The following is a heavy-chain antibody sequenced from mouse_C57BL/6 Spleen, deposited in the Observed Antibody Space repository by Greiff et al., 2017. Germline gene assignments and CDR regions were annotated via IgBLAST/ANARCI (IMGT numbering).Heavy chain of an antibody. V-gene: IGHV3-6*01. CDR3: AREEEYDAYFDY. D-gene: IGHD2-14*01. Sequence: EVQLVESGPGLVKPSQSLSLTCSVTGYSITSGYYWNWIRQFPGNKLEWMGYISYDGSNNYNPSLKNRISITRDTSKNQFFLKLNSVTTEDTATYYCAREEEYDAYFDYWGQGTTLTVSS. CDR2: ISYDGSN. J-gene: IGHJ2*01. CDR1: GYSITSGYY.